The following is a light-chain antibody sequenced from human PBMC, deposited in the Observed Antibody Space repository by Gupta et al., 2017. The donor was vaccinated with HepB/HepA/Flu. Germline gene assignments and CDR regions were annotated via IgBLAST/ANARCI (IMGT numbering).Light chain of an antibody. V-gene: IGKV1-5*03. CDR1: QSISDW. CDR2: RAS. Sequence: DIQMTQSPSTLSASVGDRVTITCLASQSISDWFTWYQQKPGKAPNLLSYRASTLASGVPSRFSGSGSGTEFTLTISSLQPDDFATYYCQKLSGSSWTFGQGTKVEIK. CDR3: QKLSGSSWT. J-gene: IGKJ1*01.